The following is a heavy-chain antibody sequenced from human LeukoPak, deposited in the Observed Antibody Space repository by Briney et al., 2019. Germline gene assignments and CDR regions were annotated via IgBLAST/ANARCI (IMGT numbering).Heavy chain of an antibody. J-gene: IGHJ4*02. V-gene: IGHV4-61*02. CDR3: ARARICRY. CDR1: GGSITNDDYY. CDR2: IYTTGST. Sequence: SQTLSLTCFVSGGSITNDDYYWSWIRQPAGKGLEWIGRIYTTGSTNYNPSLKSRVTISVDTSKNQFSLMLSSVTAADTAVYYCARARICRYWGQGTLVTVSS. D-gene: IGHD2/OR15-2a*01.